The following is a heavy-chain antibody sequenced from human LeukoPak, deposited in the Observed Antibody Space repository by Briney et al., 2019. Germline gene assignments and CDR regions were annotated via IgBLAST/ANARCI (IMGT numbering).Heavy chain of an antibody. D-gene: IGHD3-3*01. V-gene: IGHV1-18*01. CDR1: GYTFTSYG. CDR3: ARVFRWSGYDQSSWFDP. J-gene: IGHJ5*02. CDR2: ISAYNGNT. Sequence: ASVKVSCKASGYTFTSYGISWVRQAPGQGLEWMGWISAYNGNTSYAQKLQGRVTMTTDTSTSTAYMELRSLRSDDTAVYYCARVFRWSGYDQSSWFDPWGQGTLVTVSS.